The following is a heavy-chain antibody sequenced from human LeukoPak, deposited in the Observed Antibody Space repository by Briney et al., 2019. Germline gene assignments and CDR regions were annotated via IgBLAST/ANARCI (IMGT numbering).Heavy chain of an antibody. J-gene: IGHJ5*02. CDR1: GYTFTSYG. V-gene: IGHV1-18*01. D-gene: IGHD3-22*01. CDR3: ARGYYDSSGNNWFDP. CDR2: ISAYNGNT. Sequence: ASVKVSCKASGYTFTSYGISWVRQAPGQGLEWMGWISAYNGNTNYAQKLQGRVTMTTDTSTSTAYMELRSLRSEDTAVYYCARGYYDSSGNNWFDPWGQGTLVTVSS.